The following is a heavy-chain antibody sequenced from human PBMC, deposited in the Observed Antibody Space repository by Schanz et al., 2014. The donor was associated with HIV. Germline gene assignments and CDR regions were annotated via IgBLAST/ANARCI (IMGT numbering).Heavy chain of an antibody. CDR3: TRDVLYYGGYYFDS. CDR1: GFNFSDYW. Sequence: EVQLVESGGGLVQPGGSLRLSCEAYGFNFSDYWMHWVRQAPGKGLVWVAKIKEDGSETYYVGSVTGRFTISRDNTKKSLYLQMNSLRAEDTAIYFCTRDVLYYGGYYFDSWGQGILVTVSS. CDR2: IKEDGSET. V-gene: IGHV3-7*01. J-gene: IGHJ4*02. D-gene: IGHD1-26*01.